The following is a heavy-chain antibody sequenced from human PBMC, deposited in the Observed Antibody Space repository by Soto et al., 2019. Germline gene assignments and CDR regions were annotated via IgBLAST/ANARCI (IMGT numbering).Heavy chain of an antibody. CDR3: ARDLLRSGSDYYYYYGMDV. CDR2: TYYRSKWYN. Sequence: PSQTLSLTCAISGDSVSSNSAAWNWIRQSPSRGLEWLRRTYYRSKWYNDYAVSVKSRITINPDTSKNQFSLQLNSVTPEDTAVYYCARDLLRSGSDYYYYYGMDVWGQGTTVTVSS. V-gene: IGHV6-1*01. J-gene: IGHJ6*02. CDR1: GDSVSSNSAA. D-gene: IGHD6-19*01.